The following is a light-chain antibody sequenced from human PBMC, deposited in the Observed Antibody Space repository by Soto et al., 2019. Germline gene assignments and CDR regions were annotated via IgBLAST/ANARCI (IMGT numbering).Light chain of an antibody. J-gene: IGKJ4*01. CDR3: QQRRNWPPLT. Sequence: ETVLTQSPATLSLSPGETATLSCRASESVDIYLAWYQQKPGQAPRLLIYHASNRATGIPARFSGSGSGTDFPIPISSLEPEDSAVYYCQQRRNWPPLTFGGGIRVEIK. CDR2: HAS. CDR1: ESVDIY. V-gene: IGKV3-11*01.